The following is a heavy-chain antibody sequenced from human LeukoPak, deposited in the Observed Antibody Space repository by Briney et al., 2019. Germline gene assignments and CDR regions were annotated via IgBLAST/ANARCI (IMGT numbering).Heavy chain of an antibody. D-gene: IGHD3-16*02. CDR3: ASGYDYVWGSYRYNWFDP. CDR1: GGSFSGYY. V-gene: IGHV4-34*01. Sequence: SETLSLTCAVYGGSFSGYYWGWIRQPPGKGLEWIGSIYYSGSTYYNPSLKSRVTISVDTSKNQFSLKLSSVTAADTAVYYCASGYDYVWGSYRYNWFDPWGQGTLVTVSS. J-gene: IGHJ5*02. CDR2: IYYSGST.